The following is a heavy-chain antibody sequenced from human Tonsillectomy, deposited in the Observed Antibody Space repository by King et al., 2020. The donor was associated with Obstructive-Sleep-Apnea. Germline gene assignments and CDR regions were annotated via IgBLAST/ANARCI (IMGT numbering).Heavy chain of an antibody. V-gene: IGHV4-59*08. CDR2: SYYKGST. J-gene: IGHJ4*02. Sequence: VQLQESGPGLVKPSETLSLTCTVSGGYISNYYWSWIRQPPGKGLEWSGYSYYKGSTHPTPSLKSRVTISVDTSNNQFSLKLRSVTAADTAVFYCARHRSGSYYIFDYWGQGTLVTVSS. D-gene: IGHD1-26*01. CDR3: ARHRSGSYYIFDY. CDR1: GGYISNYY.